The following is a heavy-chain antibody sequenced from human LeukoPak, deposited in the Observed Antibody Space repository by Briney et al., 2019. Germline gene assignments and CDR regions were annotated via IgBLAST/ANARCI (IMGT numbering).Heavy chain of an antibody. V-gene: IGHV3-53*01. D-gene: IGHD3-16*01. CDR2: IYSGGST. CDR3: ARDGGDSSHQLDY. CDR1: GFTVSSNY. Sequence: GGSLRLSSAASGFTVSSNYMSWVRQAPGKGLEWVSVIYSGGSTYYADSVKGRFTISRDNSKNTLYLQMNSLRAEDTAVYYCARDGGDSSHQLDYWGQGTLVTVSS. J-gene: IGHJ4*02.